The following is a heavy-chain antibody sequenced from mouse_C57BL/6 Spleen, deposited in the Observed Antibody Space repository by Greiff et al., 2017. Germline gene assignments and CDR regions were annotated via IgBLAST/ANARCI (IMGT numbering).Heavy chain of an antibody. CDR3: ARNIHHYGSCYEYFDD. CDR2: IHPNGGST. CDR1: GYTFTSYW. D-gene: IGHD1-1*01. V-gene: IGHV1-64*01. Sequence: QVQLQQSGAELVKPGASVKLSCKASGYTFTSYWMHWVKQRPGQGLEWIGMIHPNGGSTNYNEKFTSKATLTVDKSSSTAYMQLSSLTSEDSAVYCCARNIHHYGSCYEYFDDWGTGTTVTVSS. J-gene: IGHJ1*03.